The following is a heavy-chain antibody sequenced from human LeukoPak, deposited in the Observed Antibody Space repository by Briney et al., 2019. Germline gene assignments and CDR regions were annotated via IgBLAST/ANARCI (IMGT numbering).Heavy chain of an antibody. CDR2: ITSSRTYM. Sequence: AGGSLRLSCAASGFTFSTYSMNWVRQAPGKGLEWVSSITSSRTYMYYADSVKGRFTISRDNAKNSLYLQMDSLRAEDTAVYYCARDDFGDSIDYWGQGTLVTVSS. CDR1: GFTFSTYS. CDR3: ARDDFGDSIDY. D-gene: IGHD3-10*01. V-gene: IGHV3-21*01. J-gene: IGHJ4*02.